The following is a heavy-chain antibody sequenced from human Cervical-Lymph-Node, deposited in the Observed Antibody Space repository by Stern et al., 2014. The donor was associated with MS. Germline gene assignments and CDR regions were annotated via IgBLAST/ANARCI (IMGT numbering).Heavy chain of an antibody. Sequence: VQLVESGAEVKKPGASVKVSCKASGYSFTAYFIHWVRQAPGQGLEWMGWISTDTGGANYAQRFQGRVTMTRDTSISTTYMELSRLRSDDTAVYYCARDRGSHSDYWGQGTLVTVPS. V-gene: IGHV1-2*02. CDR3: ARDRGSHSDY. CDR1: GYSFTAYF. D-gene: IGHD1-26*01. CDR2: ISTDTGGA. J-gene: IGHJ4*02.